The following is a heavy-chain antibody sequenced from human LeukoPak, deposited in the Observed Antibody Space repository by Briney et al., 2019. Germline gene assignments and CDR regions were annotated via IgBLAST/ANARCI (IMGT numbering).Heavy chain of an antibody. CDR2: INPDGSTT. CDR1: GFTFITYW. V-gene: IGHV3-74*01. CDR3: AREGGSGWNRGYFDY. J-gene: IGHJ4*02. D-gene: IGHD6-19*01. Sequence: GGSLRLSCAASGFTFITYWMHWVRQAPGKGLVWVSRINPDGSTTSYADSVKGRFTISRDHAEKSLYLQMNSLRVEDTAVYYCAREGGSGWNRGYFDYWGQGALVTVSS.